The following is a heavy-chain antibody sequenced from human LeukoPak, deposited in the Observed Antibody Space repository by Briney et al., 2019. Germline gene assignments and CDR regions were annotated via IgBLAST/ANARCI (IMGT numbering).Heavy chain of an antibody. D-gene: IGHD3-9*01. J-gene: IGHJ3*02. CDR1: GGTFSSYA. CDR2: IIPILGIA. V-gene: IGHV1-69*04. CDR3: ASKDYDILTGSHDAFDI. Sequence: SVKVSCKASGGTFSSYAISWVRQAPRQGLEWMGRIIPILGIANYAQKFQGRVTITADKSTSTAYMELSSLRSEDTAVYYCASKDYDILTGSHDAFDIWGQGTMVTVSS.